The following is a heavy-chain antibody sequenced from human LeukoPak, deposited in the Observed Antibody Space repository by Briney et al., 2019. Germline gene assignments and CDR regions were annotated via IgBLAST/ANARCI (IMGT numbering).Heavy chain of an antibody. CDR1: GGSISSSNYY. V-gene: IGHV4-39*01. CDR3: ARRGNSGTYVYFDY. J-gene: IGHJ4*02. CDR2: IYYSGST. Sequence: SETLSLTCTVSGGSISSSNYYWVWIRQPPGKGLEWIGSIYYSGSTYYNPSLKSRVTISVDTSKNQFSLKLSSVTAADTAVYYCARRGNSGTYVYFDYWGQGTLVTVSS. D-gene: IGHD1-26*01.